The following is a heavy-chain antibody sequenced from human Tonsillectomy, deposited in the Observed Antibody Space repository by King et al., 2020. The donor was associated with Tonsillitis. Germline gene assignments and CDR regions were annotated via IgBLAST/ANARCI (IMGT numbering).Heavy chain of an antibody. CDR1: GFTLSSYS. V-gene: IGHV3-21*01. CDR3: AGDDYYAFWSGSYTSNCFDP. D-gene: IGHD3-3*01. CDR2: ISSGSSYI. Sequence: VQVVESGGGLVKPGGSLRLSCAASGFTLSSYSMNWVRQAPGKGLEWVSSISSGSSYIYYADSVKGRFTISRDNAKNSLYLQMNSLRAEETAVYYCAGDDYYAFWSGSYTSNCFDPWGQGTLVTVSS. J-gene: IGHJ5*02.